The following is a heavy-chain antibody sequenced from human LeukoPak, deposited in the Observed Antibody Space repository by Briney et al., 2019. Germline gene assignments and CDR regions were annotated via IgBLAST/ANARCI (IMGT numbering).Heavy chain of an antibody. CDR1: GGSISSGGYS. D-gene: IGHD2-8*01. Sequence: PSETLSLTCAVSGGSISSGGYSWSWIRQPPGKGLEWIGYIHYSGSTNYNPSLKSRVTISVDTSKNQFSLKLSSVTAADTAVYYCARARYHTEMTYFRTVYYFDYWGQGTLVTVSS. J-gene: IGHJ4*02. V-gene: IGHV4-61*08. CDR2: IHYSGST. CDR3: ARARYHTEMTYFRTVYYFDY.